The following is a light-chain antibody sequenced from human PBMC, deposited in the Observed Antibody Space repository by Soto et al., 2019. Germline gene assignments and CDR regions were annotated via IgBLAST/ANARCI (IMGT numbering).Light chain of an antibody. Sequence: QSVLTQPASVSGSPGQSITISCTGTSSDVGNYNIVSWYQQHPGKAPKVMIYEVSKRPSGVSNRFSGSKSGNTASLTISGLQTEDEADYYCCSFAPNDNWLFGGGTKVTVL. CDR2: EVS. CDR1: SSDVGNYNI. CDR3: CSFAPNDNWL. V-gene: IGLV2-23*02. J-gene: IGLJ3*02.